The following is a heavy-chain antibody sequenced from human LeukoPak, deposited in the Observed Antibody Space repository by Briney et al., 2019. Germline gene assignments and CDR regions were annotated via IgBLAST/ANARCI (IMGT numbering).Heavy chain of an antibody. CDR3: ARPTGVYDAFDI. CDR2: IKGDGSKT. J-gene: IGHJ3*02. D-gene: IGHD6-6*01. CDR1: GFTFSTYW. V-gene: IGHV3-74*01. Sequence: GGSLRLSCVASGFTFSTYWMYWVRQDPGKGLVWVSRIKGDGSKTNYADSVKGRFTVSRDNAKNTLYLQMNSLRAEDTAVYYCARPTGVYDAFDIWGQGTTVIVSS.